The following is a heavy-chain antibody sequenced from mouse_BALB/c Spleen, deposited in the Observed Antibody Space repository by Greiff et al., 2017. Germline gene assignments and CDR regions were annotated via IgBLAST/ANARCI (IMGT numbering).Heavy chain of an antibody. CDR1: GFTFSSFG. D-gene: IGHD2-4*01. Sequence: EVHLVESGGGLVQPGGSRKLSCAASGFTFSSFGMHWVRQAPEKGLEWVAYISSGSSTIYYADTVKGRFTISRDNPKNTLFLQMTSLRSEDTAMYYCARWDDYDDGDWFAYWGQGTLVTVSA. CDR3: ARWDDYDDGDWFAY. J-gene: IGHJ3*01. V-gene: IGHV5-17*02. CDR2: ISSGSSTI.